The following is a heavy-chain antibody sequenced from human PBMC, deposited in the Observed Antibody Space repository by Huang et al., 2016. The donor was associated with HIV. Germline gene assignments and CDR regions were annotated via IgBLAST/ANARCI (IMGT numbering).Heavy chain of an antibody. CDR3: LHTRRCNNGWGPGNI. V-gene: IGHV2-5*02. J-gene: IGHJ3*02. D-gene: IGHD6-19*01. CDR1: GFSLTTSGVG. Sequence: QITLKESGPTLVKPTQTLTLTCTFSGFSLTTSGVGVGWIRQPPGKALEWLALIYWDDDKRYSPSLNSRLSITKDTSKNQVVLTVTNLDPVDTATYYCLHTRRCNNGWGPGNIWGQGTLVTVSS. CDR2: IYWDDDK.